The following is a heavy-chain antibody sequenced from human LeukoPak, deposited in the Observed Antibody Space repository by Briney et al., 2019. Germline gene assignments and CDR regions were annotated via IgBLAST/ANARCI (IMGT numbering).Heavy chain of an antibody. Sequence: GGSLRLSCAASGFTFSNCAMTWVRQAPGKGLEWVASISGSGASTYYADSVKGRFTISRDNSKNTVNLQMNSLRAEDTAVYFCAKDQSRVGGSHSFDVWRQGNLVIVFS. V-gene: IGHV3-23*01. CDR3: AKDQSRVGGSHSFDV. D-gene: IGHD1-26*01. J-gene: IGHJ4*02. CDR2: ISGSGAST. CDR1: GFTFSNCA.